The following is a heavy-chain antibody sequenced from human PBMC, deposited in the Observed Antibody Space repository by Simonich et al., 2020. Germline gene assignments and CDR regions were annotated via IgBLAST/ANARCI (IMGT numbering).Heavy chain of an antibody. J-gene: IGHJ4*02. V-gene: IGHV3-21*01. CDR3: ARARGDSSSWYFDY. CDR2: ISSNSSYI. Sequence: EVQLVESGGGLVKPGGSLRLSCAASGFTFSSYSMNWCRQAPGKGLEWVTSISSNSSYIYYADSVKGRFTISRDNAKNSLYLQMNSLRAEDTAVYYCARARGDSSSWYFDYWGQGTLVTVSS. D-gene: IGHD6-13*01. CDR1: GFTFSSYS.